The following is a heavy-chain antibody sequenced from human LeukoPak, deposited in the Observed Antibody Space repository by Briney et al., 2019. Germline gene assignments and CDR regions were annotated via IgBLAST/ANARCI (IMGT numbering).Heavy chain of an antibody. J-gene: IGHJ4*02. D-gene: IGHD6-19*01. CDR3: ARYGSGWAFDY. CDR1: GDSINSYS. V-gene: IGHV4-59*01. Sequence: SETLSLTCTISGDSINSYSWTWIRQPPGKGLEWIGYISYTGTTSYNPSLTSRVTISVDTSTNQFSLKLSSVTAADTAMYYCARYGSGWAFDYWGQGTLVTVSS. CDR2: ISYTGTT.